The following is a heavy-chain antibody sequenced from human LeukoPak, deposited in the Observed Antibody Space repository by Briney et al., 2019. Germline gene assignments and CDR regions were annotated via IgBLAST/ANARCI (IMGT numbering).Heavy chain of an antibody. CDR1: GYTFTSYY. V-gene: IGHV1-46*01. D-gene: IGHD3-10*01. CDR2: INPSGGST. J-gene: IGHJ4*02. Sequence: ASVKVSCKASGYTFTSYYMHWVRQAPGQGLEWMGIINPSGGSTSYAQKFQCRVTMTRDMSTSTVYMELSSLRSEDTAVYYCAGFNGRGVSNDYWGQGTLVTVSA. CDR3: AGFNGRGVSNDY.